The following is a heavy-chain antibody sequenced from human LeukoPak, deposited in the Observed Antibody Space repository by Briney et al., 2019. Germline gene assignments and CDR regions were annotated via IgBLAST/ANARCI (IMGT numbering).Heavy chain of an antibody. V-gene: IGHV3-7*01. D-gene: IGHD6-19*01. Sequence: PGGSLRLSCAASGSSLSTYWLTWVRQAPGTGLEWVANINPAGTETYYVEPVKGRFTISRDNAKNLVYLQMNNLRAEDSAVYHCGRFGYVAGVDLWGQGTLVTVSS. CDR3: GRFGYVAGVDL. CDR1: GSSLSTYW. J-gene: IGHJ4*02. CDR2: INPAGTET.